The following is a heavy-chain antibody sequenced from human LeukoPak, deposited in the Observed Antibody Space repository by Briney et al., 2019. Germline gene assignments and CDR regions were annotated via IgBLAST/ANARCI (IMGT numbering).Heavy chain of an antibody. CDR2: ISQNGGEK. CDR1: GFTFSDYW. D-gene: IGHD6-13*01. J-gene: IGHJ4*01. Sequence: GGSLRLSCAVSGFTFSDYWMNWVRQAPGKGLEWVASISQNGGEKSYVDSVKGRFTISRDNPKNSLYLQTSSLRAEDTAVYYCARDGTAAGLYFDLWGQGTLVTVSS. V-gene: IGHV3-7*01. CDR3: ARDGTAAGLYFDL.